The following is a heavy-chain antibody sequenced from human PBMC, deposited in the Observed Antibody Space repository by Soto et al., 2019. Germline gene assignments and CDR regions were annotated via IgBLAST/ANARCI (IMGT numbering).Heavy chain of an antibody. CDR3: AAGGGLPRYS. Sequence: QLQLQESGSGLVKPSQTLSLTCAVSGGSISSGGYSWSWIRQPPGKGLEWIGYIYHSGRTYSNPSLKSRVTRSVDRPKNQFSLKLSSVTAADTAVYYCAAGGGLPRYSWGQGTLVTVSS. CDR1: GGSISSGGYS. D-gene: IGHD5-12*01. J-gene: IGHJ4*02. V-gene: IGHV4-30-2*01. CDR2: IYHSGRT.